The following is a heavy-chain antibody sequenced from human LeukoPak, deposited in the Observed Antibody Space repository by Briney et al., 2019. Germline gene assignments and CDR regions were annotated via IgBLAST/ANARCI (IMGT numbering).Heavy chain of an antibody. J-gene: IGHJ6*02. CDR3: AKASPGGTRYGMDV. CDR2: ISYDGNNQ. V-gene: IGHV3-30*04. D-gene: IGHD1-1*01. Sequence: GGSLRLSCAASGFTFRSYAMHWVRQAPGTGLEWVSFISYDGNNQYYADSVKGRFTISRDNSKNTLYLQLNSLRAEDTAIYYCAKASPGGTRYGMDVWGQGTTVTVSS. CDR1: GFTFRSYA.